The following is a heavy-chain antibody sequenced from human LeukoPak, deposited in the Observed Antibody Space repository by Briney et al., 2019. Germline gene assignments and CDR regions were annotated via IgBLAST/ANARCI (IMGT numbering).Heavy chain of an antibody. CDR2: IRTKGNSYAT. CDR1: GFTFSGSA. D-gene: IGHD2-21*02. CDR3: TLEGRIGDPSFSFDY. V-gene: IGHV3-73*01. J-gene: IGHJ4*02. Sequence: GGSLRLSCATSGFTFSGSAVHWVRQASGKGLEWVGRIRTKGNSYATAYDASVKGRFTISRDDSKNTAYLQMNSLKTEDTAVYYCTLEGRIGDPSFSFDYWGRGTLVTVSS.